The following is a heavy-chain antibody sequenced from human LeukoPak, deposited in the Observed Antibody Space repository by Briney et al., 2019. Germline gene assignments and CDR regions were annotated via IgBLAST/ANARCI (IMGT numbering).Heavy chain of an antibody. Sequence: GGSLRLSCAASGFTFSSYWMHWVRQAPGKGLVWVSRINSDGSSTSYADSVKGRFTISRDNAKNTLYLQMNSLRAEDTAVYYCARVDCSSTSCYRLGYWGQGTLVTVSS. CDR1: GFTFSSYW. J-gene: IGHJ4*02. D-gene: IGHD2-2*01. CDR3: ARVDCSSTSCYRLGY. V-gene: IGHV3-74*01. CDR2: INSDGSST.